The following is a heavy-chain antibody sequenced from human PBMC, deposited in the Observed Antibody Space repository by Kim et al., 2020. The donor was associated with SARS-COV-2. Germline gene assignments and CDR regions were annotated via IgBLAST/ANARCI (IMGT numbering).Heavy chain of an antibody. Sequence: GGSLRLSCAASGFTFDDYGMSWVRQAPGKGLEWVSGINWNGGSTGYADSVKGRFTISRDNAKNSLYLQMNSLRAEDTALYHCARGGRYSSSWSPFDYWGQGTLVTVSS. D-gene: IGHD6-13*01. CDR3: ARGGRYSSSWSPFDY. V-gene: IGHV3-20*01. J-gene: IGHJ4*02. CDR2: INWNGGST. CDR1: GFTFDDYG.